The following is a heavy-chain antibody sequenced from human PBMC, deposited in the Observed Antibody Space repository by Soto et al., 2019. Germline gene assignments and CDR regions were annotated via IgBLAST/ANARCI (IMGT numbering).Heavy chain of an antibody. CDR3: ARDSAIAVLDY. D-gene: IGHD2-21*01. CDR1: GFTVSSNY. CDR2: IYSGGST. V-gene: IGHV3-53*01. J-gene: IGHJ4*02. Sequence: GGSLRLSCAASGFTVSSNYMSWVRQAPGKGLEWVSVIYSGGSTYYADSVKGRFTISRDNSKNTLYLQMNSLRAEDTAVYYCARDSAIAVLDYWGQGTLVTVSS.